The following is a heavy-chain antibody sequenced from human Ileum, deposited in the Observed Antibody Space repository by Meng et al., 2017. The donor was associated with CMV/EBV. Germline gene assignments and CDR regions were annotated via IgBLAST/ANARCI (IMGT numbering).Heavy chain of an antibody. Sequence: SGFTFSSYAMIWVRQAPGKGLEWVSAISSSGGNSYYADSVKGRFTISRDNSKNTLYLQMNSLGAEDTAVFYCAKGADGGNSGDWYFNLWGRGTLVTVSS. CDR1: GFTFSSYA. J-gene: IGHJ2*01. D-gene: IGHD4-23*01. CDR3: AKGADGGNSGDWYFNL. V-gene: IGHV3-23*01. CDR2: ISSSGGNS.